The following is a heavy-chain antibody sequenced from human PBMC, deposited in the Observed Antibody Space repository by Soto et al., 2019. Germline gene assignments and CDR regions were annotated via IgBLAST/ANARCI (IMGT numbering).Heavy chain of an antibody. CDR2: MYYSGST. D-gene: IGHD2-15*01. J-gene: IGHJ4*02. CDR1: GGSVNSGSHY. CDR3: TAEAIGHCDGGSCDPVDS. V-gene: IGHV4-61*01. Sequence: QVQLRESGPGLVKPSETLALTCSVSGGSVNSGSHYWGWIRPPTGKGLEWIGYMYYSGSTSYNPSLKSRLTMSVATCKNQFSPKMRSVTAADTAVYYCTAEAIGHCDGGSCDPVDSWGQGTLVTVS.